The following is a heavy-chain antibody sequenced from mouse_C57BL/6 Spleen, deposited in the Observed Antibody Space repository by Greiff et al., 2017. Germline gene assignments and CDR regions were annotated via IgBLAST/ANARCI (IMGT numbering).Heavy chain of an antibody. CDR1: GFTFSSYA. D-gene: IGHD2-14*01. V-gene: IGHV5-4*01. J-gene: IGHJ4*01. Sequence: EVQLVESGGGLVKPGGSLKLSCAASGFTFSSYAMSWVRQTPEKRLEWVATISDGGSYTYYPDNVKGRFTISRDNAKNNLYLQMSHLKSEDTAMYYCAREDYYRNAMDYWGQGTSVTVSS. CDR3: AREDYYRNAMDY. CDR2: ISDGGSYT.